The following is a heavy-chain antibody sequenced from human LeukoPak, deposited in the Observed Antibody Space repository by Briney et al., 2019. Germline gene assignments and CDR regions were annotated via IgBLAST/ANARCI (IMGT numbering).Heavy chain of an antibody. V-gene: IGHV4-59*01. CDR1: GASISTSY. J-gene: IGHJ5*02. CDR2: ISSSGST. D-gene: IGHD2-8*01. Sequence: PSETLSLTCTVSGASISTSYWNWIRQVPGKGLEWIGYISSSGSTNYNPSLRRRVTISIDMSKNHFSLKVRSVTAADTAVYFCARDSVYATNWFDPWGQGTLVSVSS. CDR3: ARDSVYATNWFDP.